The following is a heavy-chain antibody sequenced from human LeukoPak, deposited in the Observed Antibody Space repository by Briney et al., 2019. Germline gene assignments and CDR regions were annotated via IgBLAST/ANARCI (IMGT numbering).Heavy chain of an antibody. D-gene: IGHD5-18*01. J-gene: IGHJ4*02. CDR2: IYYSGHT. CDR3: SRDRRDTSMVWDY. V-gene: IGHV4-59*01. CDR1: GDSMSSYY. Sequence: SETLSLTCTVSGDSMSSYYWSWIRQPPGKGLEWIGYIYYSGHTNYNPSLKSRVTISVDTSKNQFSLKMRSVTAADTAVYYCSRDRRDTSMVWDYWGRGTLVTVSS.